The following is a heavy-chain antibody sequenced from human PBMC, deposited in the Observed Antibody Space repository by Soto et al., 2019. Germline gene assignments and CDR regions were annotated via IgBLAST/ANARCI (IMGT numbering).Heavy chain of an antibody. V-gene: IGHV3-11*06. J-gene: IGHJ6*02. Sequence: GGSLRLSCAASGFIFSDYYMSWVRQTPGKGLEWASYISTRSTYTNYADSVKGRFTISRDNTKNSLYLQMDSLRVEDTAVYYCARDLAWKRGKVGRYYYGMDVWGQGTTVTVSS. CDR1: GFIFSDYY. CDR2: ISTRSTYT. D-gene: IGHD1-1*01. CDR3: ARDLAWKRGKVGRYYYGMDV.